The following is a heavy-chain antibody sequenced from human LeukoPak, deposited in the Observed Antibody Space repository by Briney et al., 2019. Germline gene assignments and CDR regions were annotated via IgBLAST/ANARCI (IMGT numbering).Heavy chain of an antibody. CDR3: ARVDIVVEIFDY. D-gene: IGHD3-22*01. J-gene: IGHJ4*02. CDR2: IKLDGSEK. V-gene: IGHV3-7*01. CDR1: GSTFSNYW. Sequence: GGSLRLSCAASGSTFSNYWMTWVRQAPGKGLEWVANIKLDGSEKYYVDSVKGRFTISRDNAKNSLYLQMNSLRAEDTAVYYCARVDIVVEIFDYWGQGTLVTVSS.